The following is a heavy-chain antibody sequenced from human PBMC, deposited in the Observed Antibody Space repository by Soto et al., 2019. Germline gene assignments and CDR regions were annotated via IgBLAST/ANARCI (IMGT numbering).Heavy chain of an antibody. CDR3: VGGKEASGWGAFDY. CDR1: GFTFSGFW. V-gene: IGHV3-74*01. CDR2: INGDGSVT. D-gene: IGHD6-19*01. J-gene: IGHJ4*02. Sequence: EVQLVESGGGLVQPGGSLRLSCTASGFTFSGFWMHWVRQAPGKGLVWVSRINGDGSVTNYADSVKGRFTISRDKAKKTLVLQMNSLRVEETAVYYCVGGKEASGWGAFDYWGQGTLVTVSS.